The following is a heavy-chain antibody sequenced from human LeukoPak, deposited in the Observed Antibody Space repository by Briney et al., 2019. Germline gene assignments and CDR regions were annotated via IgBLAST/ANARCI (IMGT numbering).Heavy chain of an antibody. CDR2: ISSSDRYI. CDR1: GFAFSDYT. D-gene: IGHD2-2*01. CDR3: ARSEKDRQYVSQHLLY. J-gene: IGHJ4*02. V-gene: IGHV3-21*01. Sequence: GGSLRLSCVGSGFAFSDYTMNWVRQAPGKGLEWVSAISSSDRYIYIPDSLKGRFTVSRDNSQNSLYLQRTSLRAEDTAFYFWARSEKDRQYVSQHLLYWGQGALVTVAS.